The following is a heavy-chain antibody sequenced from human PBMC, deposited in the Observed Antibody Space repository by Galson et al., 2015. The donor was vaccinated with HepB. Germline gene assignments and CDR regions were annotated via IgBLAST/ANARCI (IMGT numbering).Heavy chain of an antibody. D-gene: IGHD6-13*01. CDR3: ARDGVAATSRVDY. CDR1: GFNFRGFS. V-gene: IGHV3-21*01. Sequence: SLRLSCAASGFNFRGFSMNWVRQAPGKGLEWVSSISGSSSFIYYADSVRGRFTISRDNAKNSLYLQMKSLRAEDTAVYYCARDGVAATSRVDYWGQGTLVTVSS. J-gene: IGHJ4*02. CDR2: ISGSSSFI.